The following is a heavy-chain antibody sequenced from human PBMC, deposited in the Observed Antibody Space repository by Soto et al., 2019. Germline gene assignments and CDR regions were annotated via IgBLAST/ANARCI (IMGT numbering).Heavy chain of an antibody. D-gene: IGHD6-6*01. Sequence: EVQLVESGGGLVQPGGSLRLSCAASGFTFSSYSMNWVRQAPGQGLEWVSYISSSSSTIYYADSVKGRFTISRDNAKNSLYLQMNSLRAEDTAVYYCARARTAARGNWFDPWGQGTLVTVSS. V-gene: IGHV3-48*01. CDR1: GFTFSSYS. CDR2: ISSSSSTI. J-gene: IGHJ5*02. CDR3: ARARTAARGNWFDP.